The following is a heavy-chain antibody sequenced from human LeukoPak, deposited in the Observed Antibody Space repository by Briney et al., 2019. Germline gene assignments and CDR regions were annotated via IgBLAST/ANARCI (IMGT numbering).Heavy chain of an antibody. Sequence: ASVKVSCKASGYTFTGYYMHWVRQAPGQGLEWMGRINPNSGGTNYAQKFQGRVTMTRDTSTSTAYMELRSLRSDDTAVYYCARSPRIAAAGQHWCQGTRVTVSS. D-gene: IGHD6-13*01. J-gene: IGHJ1*01. CDR3: ARSPRIAAAGQH. CDR2: INPNSGGT. V-gene: IGHV1-2*06. CDR1: GYTFTGYY.